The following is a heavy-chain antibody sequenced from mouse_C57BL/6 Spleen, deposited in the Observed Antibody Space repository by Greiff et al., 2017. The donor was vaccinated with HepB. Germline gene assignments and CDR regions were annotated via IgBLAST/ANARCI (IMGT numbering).Heavy chain of an antibody. Sequence: EVQLVESGPGLVKPSQSLSLTCSVTGYSITSGYYWNWIRQFPGNKLEWMGYISYDGSNNYNPSLKNRISITRDTSKNQFFLKLNSVTTEDTATYYCARAYGNSFDYWGQGTTLTVSS. J-gene: IGHJ2*01. CDR3: ARAYGNSFDY. CDR1: GYSITSGYY. CDR2: ISYDGSN. V-gene: IGHV3-6*01. D-gene: IGHD2-1*01.